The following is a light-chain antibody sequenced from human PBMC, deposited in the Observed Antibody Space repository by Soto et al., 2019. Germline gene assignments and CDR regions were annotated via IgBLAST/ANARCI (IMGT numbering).Light chain of an antibody. CDR3: SSYTSRTTWV. V-gene: IGLV2-14*01. CDR1: SSDVGGYNF. Sequence: QSALTQPASVSGSPGQSITISCTGTSSDVGGYNFVSWYQQHPGKAPKLMIYDVSNRPSGVSNRFSGSKSGNTASLTISGXXAEDEADYYCSSYTSRTTWVXGVGTKLTVL. CDR2: DVS. J-gene: IGLJ3*02.